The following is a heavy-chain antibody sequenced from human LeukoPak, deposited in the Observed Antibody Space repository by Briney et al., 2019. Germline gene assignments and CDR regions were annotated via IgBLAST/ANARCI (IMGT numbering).Heavy chain of an antibody. D-gene: IGHD3-3*01. Sequence: SETLSLTCTVSGASISSGTNYWSWLRQPPGQGLEWIGYIYHRGSAYYNPSLTSRVTISVDTSKNQFSLNLTSVTAADTAVYYCARAPNPYDFWSGGANFDFWGQGTLVTVSS. J-gene: IGHJ4*02. CDR3: ARAPNPYDFWSGGANFDF. V-gene: IGHV4-30-2*01. CDR1: GASISSGTNY. CDR2: IYHRGSA.